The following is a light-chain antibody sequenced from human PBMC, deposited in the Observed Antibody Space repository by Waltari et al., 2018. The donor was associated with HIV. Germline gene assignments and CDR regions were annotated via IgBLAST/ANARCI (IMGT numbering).Light chain of an antibody. CDR2: RNN. Sequence: SVLTQPPSASGTPGQRVTISCSGRTPTIGSNSVFWYQHLPGTAPKPRIHRNNQRPSGVPDRFSGSTSGTSASLAISGLRSEDEAEYYCVVWDDTLRGVIFGGGTKVAVL. J-gene: IGLJ2*01. V-gene: IGLV1-47*01. CDR1: TPTIGSNS. CDR3: VVWDDTLRGVI.